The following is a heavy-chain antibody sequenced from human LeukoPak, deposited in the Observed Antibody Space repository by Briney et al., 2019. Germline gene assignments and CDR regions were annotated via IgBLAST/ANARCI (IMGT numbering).Heavy chain of an antibody. Sequence: KSSETLALTCTVSGDSISSSSYHWGWIRQPPGKGLDWIGSIYYRGTTYYNTSLKSRVTITVDTSNNQFSLKLNSVTAADTAVYFCAREYSRSVVAGSRPDYWGQGPLVAVSS. CDR3: AREYSRSVVAGSRPDY. D-gene: IGHD2-21*01. V-gene: IGHV4-39*02. CDR2: IYYRGTT. CDR1: GDSISSSSYH. J-gene: IGHJ4*02.